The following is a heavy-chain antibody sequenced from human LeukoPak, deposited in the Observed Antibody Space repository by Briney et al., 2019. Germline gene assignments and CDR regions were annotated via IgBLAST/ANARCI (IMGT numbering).Heavy chain of an antibody. Sequence: SETLSLTCAVYGGSFSGYYWSWIRQPPGKGLEWIGRIHSSGSTNYNPSLKSRVSISADTSKNQFSLKLTSVTAADTAVYYCARDGDYGDYEYWGQGTLVTVSS. CDR3: ARDGDYGDYEY. D-gene: IGHD4-17*01. V-gene: IGHV4-59*10. J-gene: IGHJ4*02. CDR2: IHSSGST. CDR1: GGSFSGYY.